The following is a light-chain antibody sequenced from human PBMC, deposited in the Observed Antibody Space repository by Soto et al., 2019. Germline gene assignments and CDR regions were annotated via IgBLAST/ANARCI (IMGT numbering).Light chain of an antibody. J-gene: IGLJ2*01. Sequence: QSALTQPASVSGAPGQSITISCTGTSSDVGSYHRVSWYQQHPGKPPNLMIYEVNNRPSGVSDRFSGSKSGTTDSLTISGLQAEDEADVYCCSYAGNSHAGSPVLFGGGTKVTVL. V-gene: IGLV2-23*02. CDR1: SSDVGSYHR. CDR2: EVN. CDR3: CSYAGNSHAGSPVL.